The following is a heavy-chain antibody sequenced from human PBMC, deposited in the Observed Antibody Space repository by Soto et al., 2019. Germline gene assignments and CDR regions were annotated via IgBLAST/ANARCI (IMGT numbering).Heavy chain of an antibody. CDR1: GFTFSSYA. Sequence: PGGSLRLSCAASGFTFSSYAMSWVRQAPGKGLEWVSAISGSGGSTYYADSVKGRFTISRDNSKNTLYLQMNSLRAEDTAVYYCAKSLDYYGSGSYGWFDPWGQGTLGTVAS. J-gene: IGHJ5*02. CDR2: ISGSGGST. CDR3: AKSLDYYGSGSYGWFDP. V-gene: IGHV3-23*01. D-gene: IGHD3-10*01.